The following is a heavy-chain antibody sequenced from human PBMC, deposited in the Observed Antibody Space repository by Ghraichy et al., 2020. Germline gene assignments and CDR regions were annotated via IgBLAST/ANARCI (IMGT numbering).Heavy chain of an antibody. CDR1: GGSISKSNW. Sequence: SETLSLTCAVSGGSISKSNWWSWVRQPPGKGLEWIGEIYHSGSTNYNPSLKSRVTISVDKSKNQFSLKLSSVTAADTAVYYCAREEGNRFDSSGYYWFYWGQGTLVTVSS. CDR2: IYHSGST. CDR3: AREEGNRFDSSGYYWFY. J-gene: IGHJ4*02. D-gene: IGHD3-22*01. V-gene: IGHV4-4*02.